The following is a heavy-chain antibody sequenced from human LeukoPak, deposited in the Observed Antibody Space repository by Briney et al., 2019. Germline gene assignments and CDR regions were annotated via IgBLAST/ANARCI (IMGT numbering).Heavy chain of an antibody. J-gene: IGHJ4*02. Sequence: ASVNVSCKASGYIFTSYYMHWVRQATGQGLERMGIINPSGGSTSYAQKFQGRVTMTRDTSTSTVYMELSSLRSEDTAVYYCARGGSYSGYLRFIDYWGQGTLVTVSS. CDR2: INPSGGST. CDR3: ARGGSYSGYLRFIDY. CDR1: GYIFTSYY. D-gene: IGHD5-12*01. V-gene: IGHV1-46*01.